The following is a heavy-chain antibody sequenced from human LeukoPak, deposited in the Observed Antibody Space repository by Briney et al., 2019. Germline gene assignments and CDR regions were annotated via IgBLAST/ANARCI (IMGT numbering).Heavy chain of an antibody. Sequence: GRSLRLSCAASGFTFSSYGIHGVRQAPGKGLEWVAVIWYDGSNKYFSDSVKGRFTISRDNSKNTLYLQMSSLRAEDTAVYYCAREATGALDYWGQGTLVTVSS. CDR3: AREATGALDY. V-gene: IGHV3-33*01. J-gene: IGHJ4*02. CDR1: GFTFSSYG. CDR2: IWYDGSNK.